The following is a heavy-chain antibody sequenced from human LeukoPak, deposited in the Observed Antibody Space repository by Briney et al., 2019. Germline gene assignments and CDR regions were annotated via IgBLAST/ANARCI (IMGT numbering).Heavy chain of an antibody. D-gene: IGHD5-18*01. CDR2: ISSSSSYI. CDR3: AKDRDTAMVSWFDY. Sequence: PGGSLRLSCAASGFTFSSYSMNWVRQAPGKGLEWVSSISSSSSYIYYADSVKGRFTISRDNSKNTLYLQMNSLRAEDTAVYYCAKDRDTAMVSWFDYWGQGTLVTVSS. J-gene: IGHJ4*02. V-gene: IGHV3-21*01. CDR1: GFTFSSYS.